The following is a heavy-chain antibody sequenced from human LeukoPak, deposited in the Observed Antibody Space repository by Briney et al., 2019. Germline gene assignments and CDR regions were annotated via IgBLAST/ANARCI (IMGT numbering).Heavy chain of an antibody. D-gene: IGHD3-9*01. CDR1: GGSFSGYY. V-gene: IGHV4-34*01. CDR3: ARGLEHYDILTGYYSQEFDY. J-gene: IGHJ4*02. CDR2: INHSGST. Sequence: PSETLSLTCAVYGGSFSGYYWSWIRQPPGKGLEWIGEINHSGSTNYNPSLKSRVTISVDTSKNQFSLKLSSVTAADTAVYYCARGLEHYDILTGYYSQEFDYWGQGTLVTVSS.